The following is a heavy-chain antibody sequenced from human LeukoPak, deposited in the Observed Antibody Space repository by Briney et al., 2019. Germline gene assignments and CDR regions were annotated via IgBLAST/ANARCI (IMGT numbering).Heavy chain of an antibody. J-gene: IGHJ3*02. CDR1: GFTFSNYW. CDR2: INQDGSQK. CDR3: ARGEI. V-gene: IGHV3-7*01. Sequence: PGGSLRLSCAASGFTFSNYWMSWVRQAPGKGLEWVANINQDGSQKYYVDSVKGRFTISRDNAKSSLYLQMNSLRAEDTAVYYCARGEIWGQGTMVTVSS.